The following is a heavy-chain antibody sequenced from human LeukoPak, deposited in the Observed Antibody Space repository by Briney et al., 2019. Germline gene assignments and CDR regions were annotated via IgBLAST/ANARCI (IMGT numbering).Heavy chain of an antibody. CDR2: IYSGGST. D-gene: IGHD2-2*01. CDR1: GFTFSSYS. Sequence: GGSLRLSCAASGFTFSSYSMSWVRQAPGKGLEWVSVIYSGGSTYYADSVKGRFTISRDNSKNTLYLQMNSLRAEDTAVYYCARGGGYCSSTSCRYNWFDPWGQGTLVTVSS. J-gene: IGHJ5*02. V-gene: IGHV3-53*01. CDR3: ARGGGYCSSTSCRYNWFDP.